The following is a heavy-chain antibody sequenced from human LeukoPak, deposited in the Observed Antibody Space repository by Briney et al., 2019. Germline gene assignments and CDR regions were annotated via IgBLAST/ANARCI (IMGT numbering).Heavy chain of an antibody. CDR2: INHSGST. V-gene: IGHV4-34*01. CDR1: GGSFSGYY. CDR3: ARGVLRWLDY. Sequence: SETLSLTCAVYGGSFSGYYWSWIRQPPGKGLEWIGEINHSGSTNYNPSLKSRVTISVDTSKNQFSLKLSSVTAADTAVYYCARGVLRWLDYWGQGTLVTVSS. D-gene: IGHD3-3*01. J-gene: IGHJ4*02.